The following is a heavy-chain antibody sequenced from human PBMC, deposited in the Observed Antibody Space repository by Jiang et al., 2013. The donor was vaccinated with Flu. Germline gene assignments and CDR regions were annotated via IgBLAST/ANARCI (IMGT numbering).Heavy chain of an antibody. J-gene: IGHJ6*02. D-gene: IGHD6-19*01. V-gene: IGHV4-59*01. CDR3: ARQGSGWSPYYYYYGMDV. CDR1: GGSISSYY. CDR2: IYYSGST. Sequence: GPGLVKPSETLSLTCTVSGGSISSYYWSWIRQPPGKGLEWIGYIYYSGSTNYNPSLKSRVTISVDTSKNQFSLKLSSVTAADTAVYYCARQGSGWSPYYYYYGMDVWGQ.